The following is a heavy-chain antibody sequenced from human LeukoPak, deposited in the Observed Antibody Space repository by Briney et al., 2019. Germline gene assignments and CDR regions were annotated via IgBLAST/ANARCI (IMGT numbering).Heavy chain of an antibody. J-gene: IGHJ6*01. CDR3: AKSAGDYKPYYYSYCMDV. V-gene: IGHV3-23*01. CDR2: ITVSGGST. Sequence: GGSLSLSCAASGFTFSSYAMSGVRPAPGRGREWVSGITVSGGSTSYADSVKGRFTISRDNSKNTLYLQMSSLRAEDRAVYYCAKSAGDYKPYYYSYCMDVWGQGSTVTASS. D-gene: IGHD4-17*01. CDR1: GFTFSSYA.